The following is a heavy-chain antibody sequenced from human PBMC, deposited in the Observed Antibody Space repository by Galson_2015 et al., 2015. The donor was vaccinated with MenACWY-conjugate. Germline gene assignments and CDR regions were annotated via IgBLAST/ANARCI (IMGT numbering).Heavy chain of an antibody. D-gene: IGHD4-17*01. V-gene: IGHV3-33*01. Sequence: SLRLSCAASGFTFSSYGMHWVRQAPGKGLEWVAVIWYDGSNRYYADSVKGRFTISRDNSKNTLYLQMNSLRAEDTAVYYCARALTTVTSTRWRDYYYGMDVWGQGTTVTVSS. J-gene: IGHJ6*02. CDR1: GFTFSSYG. CDR2: IWYDGSNR. CDR3: ARALTTVTSTRWRDYYYGMDV.